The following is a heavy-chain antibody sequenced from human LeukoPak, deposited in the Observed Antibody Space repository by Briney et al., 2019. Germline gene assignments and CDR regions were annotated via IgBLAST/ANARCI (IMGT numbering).Heavy chain of an antibody. D-gene: IGHD5-12*01. CDR3: AKDKSGYDWAYDY. Sequence: GGSLRLSCAASGFTVSSNYMSWVRQAPGKGLEWVSVIYSGGSTYYADSVKGRFTISRDNSKNTLYLQMNSLRAEDTAVYYCAKDKSGYDWAYDYWGQGTLVTVSS. J-gene: IGHJ4*02. CDR1: GFTVSSNY. CDR2: IYSGGST. V-gene: IGHV3-66*01.